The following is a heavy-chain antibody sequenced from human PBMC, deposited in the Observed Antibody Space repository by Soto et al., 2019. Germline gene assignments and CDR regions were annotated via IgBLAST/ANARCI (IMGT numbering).Heavy chain of an antibody. J-gene: IGHJ4*02. CDR2: IYYSGST. D-gene: IGHD3-22*01. Sequence: SETLSLTCTVSGGSISSGDYYWSWIRQPPGKGLEWIGYIYYSGSTYYNPSLKSRVTISVDTSKNQFSLKLSSVTAADTAVYYCARGAYYYDSSGYYHYWGQXTLVTVSS. CDR1: GGSISSGDYY. V-gene: IGHV4-30-4*01. CDR3: ARGAYYYDSSGYYHY.